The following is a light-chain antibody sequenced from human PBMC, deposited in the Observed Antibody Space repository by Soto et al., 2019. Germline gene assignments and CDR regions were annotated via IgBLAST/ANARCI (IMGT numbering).Light chain of an antibody. J-gene: IGKJ3*01. CDR3: QQRSNWPPGT. Sequence: EIVLTPFPATPSLSPGERATLSCRASQSVSSYLAWYQQKPGQAPRLLIYDASNRATGIPARFSGSGSGTDFTLTISSLEPEDFAVYYCQQRSNWPPGTFGPGTKVDIK. V-gene: IGKV3-11*01. CDR2: DAS. CDR1: QSVSSY.